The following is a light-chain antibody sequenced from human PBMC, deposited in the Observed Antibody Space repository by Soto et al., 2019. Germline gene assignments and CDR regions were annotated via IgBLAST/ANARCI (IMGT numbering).Light chain of an antibody. CDR3: HQYNYWPT. CDR2: GAS. CDR1: QSVSSN. J-gene: IGKJ1*01. Sequence: EIVMRQSPDIFSLSPGERATLSCRASQSVSSNLAWYQQKPGQSPRLLIYGASTRATGIPVRFSGSGSGTEFTLTISSLQSEDFAVYYCHQYNYWPTFGQGTKVDIK. V-gene: IGKV3-15*01.